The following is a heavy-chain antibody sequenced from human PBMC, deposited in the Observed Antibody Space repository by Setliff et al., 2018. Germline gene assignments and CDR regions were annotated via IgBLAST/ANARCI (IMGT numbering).Heavy chain of an antibody. V-gene: IGHV4-34*01. D-gene: IGHD3-22*01. J-gene: IGHJ3*02. CDR1: GGSFNSCY. CDR2: INQSGST. CDR3: ARGLSYYDSSGYLLAPYAFDI. Sequence: SETLSLTCAVYGGSFNSCYWSWIRQPPGKGLEWIGEINQSGSTNYNPSLKSRVTMSVDTSKNRFSLKLSSVTAADTAVYYCARGLSYYDSSGYLLAPYAFDIWGQGTMVTVSS.